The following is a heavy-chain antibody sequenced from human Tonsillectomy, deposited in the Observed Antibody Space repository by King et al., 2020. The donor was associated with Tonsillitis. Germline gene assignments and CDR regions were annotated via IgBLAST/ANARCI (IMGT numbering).Heavy chain of an antibody. CDR3: TTSIVVVPAAGDY. CDR2: IKSKTDGGTT. D-gene: IGHD2-2*01. Sequence: VQLVESGGGLVKPGGSLRLSCAASGFTFSNAWMSWVRQAPGKGLEWVGRIKSKTDGGTTNYAEPVKGRFTISRVDSKNTLYLQMNSLKTEDTAVYYCTTSIVVVPAAGDYWGQGTLVTVSS. J-gene: IGHJ4*02. V-gene: IGHV3-15*01. CDR1: GFTFSNAW.